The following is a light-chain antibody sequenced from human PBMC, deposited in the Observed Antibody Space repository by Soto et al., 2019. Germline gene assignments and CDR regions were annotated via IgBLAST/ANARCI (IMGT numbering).Light chain of an antibody. J-gene: IGKJ5*01. V-gene: IGKV1-39*01. CDR1: QDIIRH. CDR2: AAS. Sequence: IQLTQSPSSLSASVGDGVTLTCRASQDIIRHLNWYQHKPGRAPRLLSYAASTLQSGVPSRFTGSGSGTESTLTISGLQPEDFETYYCQHSYTVPIAFGQGTRLEIK. CDR3: QHSYTVPIA.